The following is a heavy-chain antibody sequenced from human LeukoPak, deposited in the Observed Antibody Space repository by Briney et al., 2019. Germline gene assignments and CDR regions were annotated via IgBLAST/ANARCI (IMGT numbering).Heavy chain of an antibody. CDR1: GGSISSSSYY. D-gene: IGHD2-8*01. CDR3: ARLIDIVLMVYAGWFDP. Sequence: SETLSLTCTVSGGSISSSSYYWGWIRQPPGKGLEWIGSIYYSGSTYYNPPLKSRVTISVDTSKNQFSLKLSSVTAADTAVYYCARLIDIVLMVYAGWFDPWGQGTLVTVSS. CDR2: IYYSGST. J-gene: IGHJ5*02. V-gene: IGHV4-39*01.